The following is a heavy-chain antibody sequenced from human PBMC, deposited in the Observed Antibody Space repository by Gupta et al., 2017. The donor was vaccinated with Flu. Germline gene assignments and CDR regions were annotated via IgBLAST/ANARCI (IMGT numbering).Heavy chain of an antibody. J-gene: IGHJ4*02. CDR1: GHHLGNYY. Sequence: VQLVQSGAEVRKPGESLKISCQGSGHHLGNYYIVWVGQMPGKGLEWVGIIYADDSDTRYSPSFQGQVTISADKSISTAYLQWNSLKASDTGVYYCAGGSSGYYFDFWGQGTLVTVSS. CDR3: AGGSSGYYFDF. D-gene: IGHD3-22*01. V-gene: IGHV5-51*03. CDR2: IYADDSDT.